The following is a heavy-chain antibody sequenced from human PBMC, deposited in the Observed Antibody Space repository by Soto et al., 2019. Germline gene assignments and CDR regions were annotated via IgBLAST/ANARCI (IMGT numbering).Heavy chain of an antibody. D-gene: IGHD3-22*01. CDR2: IHYSGST. Sequence: QVQLQESGPGLVKPSQTLSLTCTVSGGSISSGGYYWSWIRQHPGKGLEWIGYIHYSGSTYYNPSLKSRITISLDTSKNQFFLKLSSVTAADTAVYYCARVAHYYDSSGYPGSLDYWGQGTLVTVSS. V-gene: IGHV4-31*03. CDR1: GGSISSGGYY. J-gene: IGHJ4*02. CDR3: ARVAHYYDSSGYPGSLDY.